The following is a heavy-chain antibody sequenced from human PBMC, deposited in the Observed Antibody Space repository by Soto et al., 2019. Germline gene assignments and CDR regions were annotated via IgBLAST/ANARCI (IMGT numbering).Heavy chain of an antibody. D-gene: IGHD6-19*01. CDR3: ARDYNNSSGCLDY. V-gene: IGHV1-18*01. J-gene: IGHJ4*02. CDR1: GYNFFGYG. CDR2: ISVYNAKT. Sequence: ASVKFSCKASGYNFFGYGLSWVLQAPGQGLEWMGLISVYNAKTNYAQKFQGRVTMTPDTSATTVYMELRSLTSDDTAVYYCARDYNNSSGCLDYWGQGTLVTVS.